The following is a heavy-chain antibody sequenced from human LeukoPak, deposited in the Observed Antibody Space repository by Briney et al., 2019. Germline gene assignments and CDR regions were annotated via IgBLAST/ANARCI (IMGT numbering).Heavy chain of an antibody. V-gene: IGHV3-23*01. CDR1: GFTFSSYA. CDR2: ISGSGGST. CDR3: AKSYYGSGSYYNYFDY. D-gene: IGHD3-10*01. Sequence: GGSLRLSCAASGFTFSSYAMSWVRQALGKGLEWVSAISGSGGSTYYADSVKGRFTISRDNSKNTLYLQMNSLRAEDTAVYYCAKSYYGSGSYYNYFDYWGQGTLVTVSS. J-gene: IGHJ4*02.